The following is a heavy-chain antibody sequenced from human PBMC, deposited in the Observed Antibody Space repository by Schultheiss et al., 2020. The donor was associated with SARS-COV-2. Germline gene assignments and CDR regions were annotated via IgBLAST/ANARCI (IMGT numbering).Heavy chain of an antibody. J-gene: IGHJ6*02. Sequence: GGSLRLSCAASGFTFSSYAMHWVRQAPGKGLEWVAVISYDGSNKYYADSVKGRFTISRDNSKNTLYLQMNSLRAEDTAVYYCARDKSVLWFRESNYYYYYGMDVWGQGTTVTVSS. V-gene: IGHV3-30-3*01. CDR2: ISYDGSNK. CDR1: GFTFSSYA. D-gene: IGHD3-10*01. CDR3: ARDKSVLWFRESNYYYYYGMDV.